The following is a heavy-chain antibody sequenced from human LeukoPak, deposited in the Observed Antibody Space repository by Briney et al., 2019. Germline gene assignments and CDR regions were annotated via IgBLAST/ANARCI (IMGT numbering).Heavy chain of an antibody. CDR1: GGSLSSGSYY. CDR3: ARGNYYDRVGWFDP. J-gene: IGHJ5*02. Sequence: SETLSLTCTVSGGSLSSGSYYWSWIRQPPGKGLEWIGYIYNSGSTNYNPSLKSRVTISVDTSKNQFSLKLSSVTAADTAVYDCARGNYYDRVGWFDPWGQGTLVTVSS. V-gene: IGHV4-61*01. CDR2: IYNSGST. D-gene: IGHD3-22*01.